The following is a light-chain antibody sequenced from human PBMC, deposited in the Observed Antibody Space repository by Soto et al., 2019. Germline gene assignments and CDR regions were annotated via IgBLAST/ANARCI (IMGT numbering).Light chain of an antibody. CDR2: EVS. CDR3: SSYAGSNNLGV. V-gene: IGLV2-8*01. Sequence: QSVLTQPPSASGSPGPSVTISCTGTSSDVGGYNYVSWYQQHPGKAPKLMIYEVSNRPSGVPDRFSGSKSGNTASLTVSGLQAEDEADYYCSSYAGSNNLGVFGGGTKLTVL. J-gene: IGLJ2*01. CDR1: SSDVGGYNY.